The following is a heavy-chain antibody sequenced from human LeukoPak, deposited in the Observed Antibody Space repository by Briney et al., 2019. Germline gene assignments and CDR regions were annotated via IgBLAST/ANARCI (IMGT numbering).Heavy chain of an antibody. J-gene: IGHJ4*02. CDR1: GFTFSSYA. D-gene: IGHD2-15*01. CDR2: ISYDGSNK. CDR3: ARDQSSGIYCSGGSCSFDY. Sequence: GGSLRLSCAASGFTFSSYAMHWVRQAPGKGLEWVAVISYDGSNKYYADSVKGRFTISRGNSKNTLYLQMNSLRAEDTAVYYCARDQSSGIYCSGGSCSFDYWGQGTLVTVSS. V-gene: IGHV3-30*04.